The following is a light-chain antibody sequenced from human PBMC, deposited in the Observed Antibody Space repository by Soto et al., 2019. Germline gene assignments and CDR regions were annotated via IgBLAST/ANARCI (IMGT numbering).Light chain of an antibody. CDR3: QQYDNLIHT. V-gene: IGKV1-33*01. J-gene: IGKJ4*01. Sequence: DIQMTQSPSSLSASVGDRVTITCQESQDINKYLHWYKQKPGKAPKLLIYDASNLETGVQSRFNRNGSRTHFTFTTSRLQKADFAAYVLQQYDNLIHTFGVGNKVESK. CDR1: QDINKY. CDR2: DAS.